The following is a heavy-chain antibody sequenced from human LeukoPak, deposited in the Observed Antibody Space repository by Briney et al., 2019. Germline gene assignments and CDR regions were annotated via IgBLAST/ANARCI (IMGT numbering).Heavy chain of an antibody. CDR2: IYYSGST. J-gene: IGHJ5*02. V-gene: IGHV4-39*07. CDR1: GGSISNNSYY. CDR3: AYSSNNWFDP. D-gene: IGHD6-13*01. Sequence: SETLSLTCTVSGGSISNNSYYWGCIRQPPGKGLEWIGSIYYSGSTYYNPSLKSRVTISVDTSKNQFSLKLSSVTAADTAVYYCAYSSNNWFDPWGQGTLVTVSS.